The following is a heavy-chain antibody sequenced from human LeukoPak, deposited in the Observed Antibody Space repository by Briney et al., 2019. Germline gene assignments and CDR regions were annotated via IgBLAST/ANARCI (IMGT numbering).Heavy chain of an antibody. J-gene: IGHJ4*02. D-gene: IGHD6-13*01. Sequence: PGGSLRLSCAASGFTFSSYAMSWVRQAPGKGLEWVSAISGSGGSTYYADSVKGRLTISRDNSKNTLYLQMNSLRAEDTAVYYCAKALGYSSSWYGDYFDYWGQGTLVTVSS. CDR3: AKALGYSSSWYGDYFDY. CDR2: ISGSGGST. CDR1: GFTFSSYA. V-gene: IGHV3-23*01.